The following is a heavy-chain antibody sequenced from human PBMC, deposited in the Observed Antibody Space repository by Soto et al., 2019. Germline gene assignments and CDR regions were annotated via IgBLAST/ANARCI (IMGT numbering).Heavy chain of an antibody. CDR2: ISAYNGNT. CDR1: GYTFTSYG. D-gene: IGHD5-18*01. V-gene: IGHV1-18*01. Sequence: ASVKVSCKASGYTFTSYGISWVRQAPGQGLEWMGWISAYNGNTNYAQKLQGRVTMTTDTSTSTAYMELRSLRSDDTAVYYCAREGGSAAMVTYYYYYYYMDVWGKGTTVTVSS. J-gene: IGHJ6*03. CDR3: AREGGSAAMVTYYYYYYYMDV.